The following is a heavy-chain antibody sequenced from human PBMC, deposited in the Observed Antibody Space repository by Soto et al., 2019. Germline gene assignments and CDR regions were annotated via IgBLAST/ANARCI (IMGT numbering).Heavy chain of an antibody. CDR3: AKDPGPRILWWSGRSYYYGMDV. J-gene: IGHJ6*02. V-gene: IGHV3-30*18. CDR2: ISYDGSNK. Sequence: QVQLVESGGGVVQPGRSLRLSCAASGFTFSSYGMHWVRQAPGKGLEWVAVISYDGSNKYYADSVKGRFTISRDNSKNTLYLQMNSLRAEDTAVYYCAKDPGPRILWWSGRSYYYGMDVWGQGTTVTVSS. CDR1: GFTFSSYG. D-gene: IGHD2-21*01.